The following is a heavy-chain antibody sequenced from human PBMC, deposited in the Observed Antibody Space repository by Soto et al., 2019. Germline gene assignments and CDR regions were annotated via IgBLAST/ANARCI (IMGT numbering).Heavy chain of an antibody. CDR2: FDPEDGET. CDR1: GYTLTELS. D-gene: IGHD2-15*01. J-gene: IGHJ3*02. V-gene: IGHV1-24*01. Sequence: ASVKVSCKVSGYTLTELSMHWVRQAPGKGLEWMGGFDPEDGETIYAQKFQGRVTMTEDTSTDTAYMELSSLRSEDTAVYYCATDREDKVVAATSSAFDIWGQGTMVTVSS. CDR3: ATDREDKVVAATSSAFDI.